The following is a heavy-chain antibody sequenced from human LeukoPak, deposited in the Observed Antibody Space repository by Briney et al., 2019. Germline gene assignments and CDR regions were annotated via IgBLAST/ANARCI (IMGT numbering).Heavy chain of an antibody. CDR2: IKEDGSNK. CDR3: PRGGAINGYYVY. J-gene: IGHJ4*02. CDR1: GFTFSIYA. V-gene: IGHV3-30*04. Sequence: GRSLSLSCAAAGFTFSIYAMHWVRQAPGKWLEWVANIKEDGSNKFYVDSVKGRFTISRDNTENSLSLQMDSLRVEDTAVYFCPRGGAINGYYVYWGQGTLVNVSS. D-gene: IGHD1-26*01.